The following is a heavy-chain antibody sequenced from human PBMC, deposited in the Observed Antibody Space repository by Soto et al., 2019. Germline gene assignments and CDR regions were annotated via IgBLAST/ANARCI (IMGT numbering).Heavy chain of an antibody. CDR3: AREYTAWPLAYGLDV. Sequence: PEVCLRLSCAASGFTFSSYSMNWVRQAPGKGLEWVSSISSRSDIYYADSVKGRFTISRDNAKNSVSLQMNSLRAEDTAVYYCAREYTAWPLAYGLDVWGQGTTVTVSS. D-gene: IGHD2-2*02. V-gene: IGHV3-21*01. CDR1: GFTFSSYS. CDR2: ISSRSDI. J-gene: IGHJ6*02.